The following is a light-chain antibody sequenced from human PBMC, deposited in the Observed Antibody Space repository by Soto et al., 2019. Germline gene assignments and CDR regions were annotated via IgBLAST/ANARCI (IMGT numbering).Light chain of an antibody. V-gene: IGLV2-14*01. J-gene: IGLJ2*01. Sequence: QSALTQPASVSGSPGQSITISCTGTSSDVGGYNYVSWYQHHPGKAPKLMIYEVSNWPSGVSNRFSGSKSGNTASLTISGHQAEDEADYYCTSYTSSNTVVFGGGTKLTVL. CDR2: EVS. CDR3: TSYTSSNTVV. CDR1: SSDVGGYNY.